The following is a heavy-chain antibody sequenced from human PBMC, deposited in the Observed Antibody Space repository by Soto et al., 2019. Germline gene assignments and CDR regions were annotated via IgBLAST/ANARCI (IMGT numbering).Heavy chain of an antibody. CDR1: GGSIGSGDYY. Sequence: QVQLQESGPGLVKPSQTLSITCTVSGGSIGSGDYYWSWIRQHPGKGLEWIGYIYYSGDTYYNPSLQSRVTISVDTPKNQFSLKLTSVTAADTAVYYCAREVSPNSRGWYTVLVRWSDSWGQGTLVTVSS. CDR2: IYYSGDT. CDR3: AREVSPNSRGWYTVLVRWSDS. D-gene: IGHD6-19*01. J-gene: IGHJ5*01. V-gene: IGHV4-31*03.